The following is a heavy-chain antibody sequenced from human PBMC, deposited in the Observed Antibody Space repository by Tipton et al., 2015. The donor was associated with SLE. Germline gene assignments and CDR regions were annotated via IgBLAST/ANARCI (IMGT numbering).Heavy chain of an antibody. J-gene: IGHJ4*02. CDR3: ARTTSTGYHFAPFDS. Sequence: TLSLTCTVSGGSISSYYWGWIRQPPGKGLEWIGYIFFSGSTNYSPSLKSRVTISVDMSMNQFSLKLTSVTAADTAMYYCARTTSTGYHFAPFDSWGQGTLVTVSS. CDR2: IFFSGST. V-gene: IGHV4-59*01. D-gene: IGHD3-22*01. CDR1: GGSISSYY.